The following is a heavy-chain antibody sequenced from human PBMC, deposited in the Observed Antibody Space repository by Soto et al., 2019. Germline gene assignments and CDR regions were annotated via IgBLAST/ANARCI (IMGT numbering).Heavy chain of an antibody. V-gene: IGHV3-72*01. CDR1: GFTFSDQY. CDR3: TRARNLGGSWTNFDY. J-gene: IGHJ4*02. Sequence: ESGGGLVQPGGSLRLSCAASGFTFSDQYLDWVRQAPGKGLEWVGRSRNKANSYTTEYAASVKGRFTISRDDSKNSVYPQMNSLITEDTAVYYCTRARNLGGSWTNFDYWGQGTLVTVSS. D-gene: IGHD1-26*01. CDR2: SRNKANSYTT.